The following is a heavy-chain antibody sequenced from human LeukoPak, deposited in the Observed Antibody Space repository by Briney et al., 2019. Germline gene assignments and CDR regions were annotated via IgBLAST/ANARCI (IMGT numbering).Heavy chain of an antibody. D-gene: IGHD3-9*01. CDR1: GSTFTGYY. V-gene: IGHV1-2*02. CDR3: ARRYYDILTGYHRTNNWFDP. J-gene: IGHJ5*02. CDR2: INPNSGGT. Sequence: ASVKVPCKASGSTFTGYYMHWVRQAPGQGLEWMGWINPNSGGTNYAQKFQGRVTMTRDTSISTAYMELSRLRSDDTAVYYCARRYYDILTGYHRTNNWFDPWGQGTLVTVSS.